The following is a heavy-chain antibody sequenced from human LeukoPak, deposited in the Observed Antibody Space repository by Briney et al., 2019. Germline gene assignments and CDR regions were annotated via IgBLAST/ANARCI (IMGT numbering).Heavy chain of an antibody. CDR3: ARLGEKADFDY. D-gene: IGHD3-16*01. Sequence: GGSLRLSCAASGFTFSSYAMHRVRQAPGKGLEWVAVISYDGSNKYYADSVKGRFTISRDNSKNTLYLQINSLRAEDTAVYYCARLGEKADFDYWGQGTLVTVSS. CDR2: ISYDGSNK. J-gene: IGHJ4*02. V-gene: IGHV3-30-3*01. CDR1: GFTFSSYA.